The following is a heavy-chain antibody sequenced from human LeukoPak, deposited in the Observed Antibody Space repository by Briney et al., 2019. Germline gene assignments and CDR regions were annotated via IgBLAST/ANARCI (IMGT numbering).Heavy chain of an antibody. J-gene: IGHJ4*02. D-gene: IGHD3-10*01. CDR2: INPSGGST. Sequence: ASVKVSCKASGYTFTNYDINWVRQASGQGLEWMGIINPSGGSTSYAQKFQGRVTMTRDTSTSTVYMELSSLRSEDTAVYYCARVLTPRGPLDYWGQGTLVTVSS. V-gene: IGHV1-46*01. CDR3: ARVLTPRGPLDY. CDR1: GYTFTNYD.